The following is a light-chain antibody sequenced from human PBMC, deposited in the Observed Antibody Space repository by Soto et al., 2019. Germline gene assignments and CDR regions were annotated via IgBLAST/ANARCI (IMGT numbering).Light chain of an antibody. V-gene: IGKV3-11*01. Sequence: EIVLTQSPATLSLSPGERATLSCRASQSVSSYLAWYQEKPGQAPRLLIYDASNRATGIPARFSASVSGTDFTLTISSLEPEDFAIYYCQQRSNWPGTFGQGTKVDIK. CDR2: DAS. CDR1: QSVSSY. J-gene: IGKJ1*01. CDR3: QQRSNWPGT.